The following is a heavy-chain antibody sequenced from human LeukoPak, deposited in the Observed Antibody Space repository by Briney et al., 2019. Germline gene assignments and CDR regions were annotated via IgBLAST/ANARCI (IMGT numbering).Heavy chain of an antibody. CDR2: INSDGSST. J-gene: IGHJ6*04. D-gene: IGHD5-12*01. V-gene: IGHV3-74*01. CDR3: ARGGYDRHRLYYYYGMDV. CDR1: GFTFSSYW. Sequence: GGSLRLSCAASGFTFSSYWMHWVRQAPGKGLVWVSRINSDGSSTSYADSVKGRFTISRDNAKNTLYLQMNSLRAEDTAVYYCARGGYDRHRLYYYYGMDVWGKGTTVTVSS.